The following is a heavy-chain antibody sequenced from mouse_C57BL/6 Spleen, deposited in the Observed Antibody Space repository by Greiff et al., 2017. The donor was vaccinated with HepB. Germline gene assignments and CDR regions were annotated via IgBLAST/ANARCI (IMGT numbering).Heavy chain of an antibody. V-gene: IGHV1-76*01. CDR2: IYPGSGNT. CDR1: GYTFTDYY. Sequence: QVHVKQSGAELVRPGASVKLSCKASGYTFTDYYINWVKQRPGQGLEWIARIYPGSGNTYYNEKFKGKATLTAEKSSSTAYMQLSSLTSEDSAVYFCASPYDYDGGWFAYWGQGTLVTVSA. D-gene: IGHD2-4*01. J-gene: IGHJ3*01. CDR3: ASPYDYDGGWFAY.